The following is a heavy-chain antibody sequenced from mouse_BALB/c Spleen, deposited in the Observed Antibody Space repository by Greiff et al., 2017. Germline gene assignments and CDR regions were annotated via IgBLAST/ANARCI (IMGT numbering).Heavy chain of an antibody. D-gene: IGHD2-1*01. J-gene: IGHJ2*01. CDR1: GFTFSSYG. CDR2: ISSGGSYT. CDR3: ARQQGLYYGNYVDY. V-gene: IGHV5-6*01. Sequence: EVKLMESGGDLVKPGGSLKLSCAASGFTFSSYGMSWVRQTPDKRLEWVATISSGGSYTYYPDSVKGRFTISRDNAKNTLYLQMSSLKSEDTAMYYCARQQGLYYGNYVDYWGQGTTLTVSS.